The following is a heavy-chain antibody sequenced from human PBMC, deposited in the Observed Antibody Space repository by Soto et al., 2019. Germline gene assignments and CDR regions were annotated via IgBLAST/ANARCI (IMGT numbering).Heavy chain of an antibody. D-gene: IGHD2-21*02. CDR3: ARSIVVVTAADY. Sequence: ASVKVSCKASGYTFTCYGISWVRQAPGQGLEWMGWISAYNGNTKYSQKFQGRVTITRDTSASTAYMELSSLRSEDTAVYYCARSIVVVTAADYWGQGTLVTVSS. CDR2: ISAYNGNT. V-gene: IGHV1-18*01. CDR1: GYTFTCYG. J-gene: IGHJ4*02.